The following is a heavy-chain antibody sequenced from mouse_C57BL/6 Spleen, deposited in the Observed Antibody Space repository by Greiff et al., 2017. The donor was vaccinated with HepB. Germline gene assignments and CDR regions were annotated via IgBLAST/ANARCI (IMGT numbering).Heavy chain of an antibody. CDR1: GFTFSSYA. CDR2: ISSGGDYI. Sequence: EVKLEESGEGLVKPGGSLKLSCAASGFTFSSYAMSWVRQTPEKRLEWVAYISSGGDYIYYADTVKGRFTISRDNARNTLYLQMSSLKSEDTAMYYCTREGDYYYGSSRYYYAMDYWGQGTSVTVSS. D-gene: IGHD1-1*01. J-gene: IGHJ4*01. V-gene: IGHV5-9-1*02. CDR3: TREGDYYYGSSRYYYAMDY.